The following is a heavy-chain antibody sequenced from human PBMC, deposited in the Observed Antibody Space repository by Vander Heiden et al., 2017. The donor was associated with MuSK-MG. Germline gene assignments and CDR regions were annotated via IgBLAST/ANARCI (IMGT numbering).Heavy chain of an antibody. CDR1: GGSISRGSYY. J-gene: IGHJ6*03. CDR3: ARAAGDYYYYYYYMDV. CDR2: IYTRGST. V-gene: IGHV4-61*02. Sequence: QVQLQESGPGLVKPSQTLSLTCTVSGGSISRGSYYWSWIRQPAGKGLEWIGRIYTRGSTNYNPSLKSRVTMSVDTSKNQFSLKLSSVTAADTAVYYCARAAGDYYYYYYYMDVWGKGTTVTVSS. D-gene: IGHD4-17*01.